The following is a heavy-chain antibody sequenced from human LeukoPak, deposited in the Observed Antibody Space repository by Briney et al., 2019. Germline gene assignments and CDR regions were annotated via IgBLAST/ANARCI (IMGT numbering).Heavy chain of an antibody. V-gene: IGHV3-23*01. Sequence: GGSLRLSCAASGFTFSSYAMSWVRQAPGKGLEWVSAISGSGGSTYYADSVKGRFTISRDNSKNTLYLQMNSLRAEDTAVYYCANRDSSGYYKDIWGQGTMVTVSS. CDR1: GFTFSSYA. CDR3: ANRDSSGYYKDI. D-gene: IGHD3-22*01. CDR2: ISGSGGST. J-gene: IGHJ3*02.